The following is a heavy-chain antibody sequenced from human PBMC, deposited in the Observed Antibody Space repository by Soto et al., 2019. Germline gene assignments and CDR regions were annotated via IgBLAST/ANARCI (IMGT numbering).Heavy chain of an antibody. CDR2: ISYDGSNK. Sequence: GGSLRLSCAASGCTFSSYAMHWVRQAPGKGLEWVAVISYDGSNKYYADFVKGRFTISRDNSKYKLYLQMNSLRAEDTAVYYCAREGGMATINMGVYVPAYAFDIWGQGTMVTVSS. D-gene: IGHD5-12*01. V-gene: IGHV3-30-3*01. CDR3: AREGGMATINMGVYVPAYAFDI. J-gene: IGHJ3*02. CDR1: GCTFSSYA.